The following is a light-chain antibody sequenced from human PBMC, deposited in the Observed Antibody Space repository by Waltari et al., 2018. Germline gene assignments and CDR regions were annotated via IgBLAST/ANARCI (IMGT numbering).Light chain of an antibody. CDR1: SYNIGNNY. V-gene: IGLV1-51*01. Sequence: QSVLTQLPSLSAAPGQRVTISCSGSSYNIGNNYVSWYQRLPGTAPKLLISDKHNRPSQIPVRFSASKSGTSATLVITGLQPGDEGYYYCGTWDSGILSRVWLFGGGTRL. CDR2: DKH. J-gene: IGLJ3*02. CDR3: GTWDSGILSRVWL.